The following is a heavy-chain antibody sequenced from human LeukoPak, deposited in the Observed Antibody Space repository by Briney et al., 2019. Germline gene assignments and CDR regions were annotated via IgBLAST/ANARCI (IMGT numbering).Heavy chain of an antibody. D-gene: IGHD3-9*01. CDR2: INPNSGGT. CDR3: AREYYDILTGYYKGAGGHDY. CDR1: GYTFTGYY. J-gene: IGHJ4*02. Sequence: GASVKVSCKASGYTFTGYYMHWVRQAPGQGLEWMGWINPNSGGTNYAQKFQGRVTMTRDTSISTAYMELSRLRSDDTAVYYCAREYYDILTGYYKGAGGHDYWGQGTLVTVSS. V-gene: IGHV1-2*02.